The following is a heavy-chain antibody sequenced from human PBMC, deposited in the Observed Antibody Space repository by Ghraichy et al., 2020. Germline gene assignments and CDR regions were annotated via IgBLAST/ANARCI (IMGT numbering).Heavy chain of an antibody. CDR1: GGTFSSYA. J-gene: IGHJ6*03. V-gene: IGHV1-69*13. CDR2: IIPIFGTA. D-gene: IGHD5-18*01. CDR3: AREEGRGYSYGFPMDV. Sequence: SVKVSCKASGGTFSSYAISWVRQAPGQGLEWMGGIIPIFGTANYAQKFQGRVTITADESTSTAYMELSSLRSEDTAVYYCAREEGRGYSYGFPMDVWGKGTTVTVSS.